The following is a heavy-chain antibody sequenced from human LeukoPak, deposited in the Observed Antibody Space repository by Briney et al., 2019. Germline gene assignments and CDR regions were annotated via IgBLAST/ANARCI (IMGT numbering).Heavy chain of an antibody. Sequence: GGSLRLSCAASGFTFSSYEMNWVRQAPGKGLEWVSYITSGSGSTIYYADSVKGRFTISRDNAKNSLYLQMNSLRAEDTAVYYCARDLRERPRSAFDIWGQGTMVTVSS. CDR2: ITSGSGSTI. CDR3: ARDLRERPRSAFDI. V-gene: IGHV3-48*03. CDR1: GFTFSSYE. J-gene: IGHJ3*02. D-gene: IGHD1-1*01.